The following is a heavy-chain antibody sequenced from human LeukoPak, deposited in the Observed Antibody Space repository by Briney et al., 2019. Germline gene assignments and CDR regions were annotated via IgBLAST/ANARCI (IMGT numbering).Heavy chain of an antibody. V-gene: IGHV3-30*18. Sequence: GRSLRLSCAASGFTFSYYTMHWVRQAPGKGLEWVAVTSYDGSNKNYADSVKGRFTISRDNSKNTLYLQMNSLRAEDTAVYYCAKKSPGTYYAPPDYWGQGALVTVSS. CDR1: GFTFSYYT. CDR2: TSYDGSNK. CDR3: AKKSPGTYYAPPDY. D-gene: IGHD3-10*01. J-gene: IGHJ4*02.